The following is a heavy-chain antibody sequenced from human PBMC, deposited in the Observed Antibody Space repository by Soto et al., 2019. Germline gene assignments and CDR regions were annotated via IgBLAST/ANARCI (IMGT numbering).Heavy chain of an antibody. CDR2: IYYSGST. CDR3: ARVGGFGATTIAY. J-gene: IGHJ4*02. D-gene: IGHD3-10*01. CDR1: GGSISSGDYY. V-gene: IGHV4-30-4*01. Sequence: QVQLQESGPGLVKPSQTLSLTCTVSGGSISSGDYYWSWIRQPPGKGLEWIGYIYYSGSTYYNPALKSRVTISVDPSKNQFSLKLSSVTAADTAVYYCARVGGFGATTIAYWGQGTLVTVSS.